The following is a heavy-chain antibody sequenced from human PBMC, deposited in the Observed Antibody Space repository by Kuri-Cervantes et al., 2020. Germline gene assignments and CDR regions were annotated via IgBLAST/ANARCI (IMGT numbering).Heavy chain of an antibody. CDR1: SGSISNYY. Sequence: SETLSLTCTVSSGSISNYYWSWIRQPPGKGLEWIGYIYYSGSTKYNPSIKSRVTISVDTSKNQFSLKLSSVTAADTAVYYCARHFVLMVYAEYFDLWGRGTLVTVSS. D-gene: IGHD2-8*01. J-gene: IGHJ2*01. CDR2: IYYSGST. V-gene: IGHV4-59*08. CDR3: ARHFVLMVYAEYFDL.